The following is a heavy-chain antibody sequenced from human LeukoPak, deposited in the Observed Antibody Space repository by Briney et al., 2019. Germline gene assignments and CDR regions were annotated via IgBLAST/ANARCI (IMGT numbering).Heavy chain of an antibody. CDR2: IYHSGST. J-gene: IGHJ4*02. CDR3: ARYSTSGYDYFDY. Sequence: PSETLSLTCTVSGYSISSGYYWGWIRQPPGKGLEWIGSIYHSGSTYYNPSLKSRVTISVDTSKNQFSLKLSSVTAADTAVYYCARYSTSGYDYFDYWGQGTLVTVSS. CDR1: GYSISSGYY. D-gene: IGHD5-12*01. V-gene: IGHV4-38-2*02.